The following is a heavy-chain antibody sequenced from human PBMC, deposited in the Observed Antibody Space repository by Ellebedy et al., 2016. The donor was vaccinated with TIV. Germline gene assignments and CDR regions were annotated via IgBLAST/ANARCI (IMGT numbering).Heavy chain of an antibody. CDR1: GGTFSSYA. Sequence: ASVKVSCKASGGTFSSYAISWVRQAPGQGLEWMGWISAYNGNTNYAQKLQGRVTMTTDTSTSTAYMELRSLRSDDTAVYYCARGKAQERRIAVAGTGYDYWGQGTLVTVSS. D-gene: IGHD6-19*01. CDR2: ISAYNGNT. J-gene: IGHJ4*02. V-gene: IGHV1-18*01. CDR3: ARGKAQERRIAVAGTGYDY.